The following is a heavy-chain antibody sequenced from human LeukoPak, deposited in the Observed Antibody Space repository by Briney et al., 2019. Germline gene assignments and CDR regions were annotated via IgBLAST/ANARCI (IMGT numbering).Heavy chain of an antibody. CDR2: IYYSGST. J-gene: IGHJ6*03. Sequence: SETLSLTCTVSGGSISSGDYYWSWIRQPPGKGLEWIGYIYYSGSTNYNPSLKSRVTISVDTSKNQFSLKLSSVTAEDTAVYYCARSTAPSYYYMDVWGKGTTVTVSS. CDR1: GGSISSGDYY. CDR3: ARSTAPSYYYMDV. V-gene: IGHV4-61*08.